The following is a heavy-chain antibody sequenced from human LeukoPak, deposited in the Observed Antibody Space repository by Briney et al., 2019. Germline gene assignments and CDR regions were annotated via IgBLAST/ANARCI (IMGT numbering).Heavy chain of an antibody. V-gene: IGHV3-7*03. J-gene: IGHJ4*02. CDR3: AKARGGWYENFFDY. CDR1: GFIFSSYW. CDR2: IHPDGSET. Sequence: GGSLRLSCEASGFIFSSYWMGWVRRVPGKGLEWVANIHPDGSETSYLDSVKGRFTISRDSARNSLYLQMNSLRPEDTALYYCAKARGGWYENFFDYWGQGTLVTVSS. D-gene: IGHD6-19*01.